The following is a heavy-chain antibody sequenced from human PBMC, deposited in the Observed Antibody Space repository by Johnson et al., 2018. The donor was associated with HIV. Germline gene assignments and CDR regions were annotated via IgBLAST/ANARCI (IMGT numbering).Heavy chain of an antibody. CDR3: ARGGLGYQNIHDPFDI. CDR2: INSDGRST. J-gene: IGHJ3*02. Sequence: VYLVESGGGVVQPGRSLRLSCAASGFTFSSYAMHWVRQAPGKGLVWVSRINSDGRSTSYADSVKGRFIISRDNAKNTVYLQMNSLRAEDTALYFCARGGLGYQNIHDPFDIWGQGTMVTVYS. D-gene: IGHD2-2*01. V-gene: IGHV3-74*02. CDR1: GFTFSSYA.